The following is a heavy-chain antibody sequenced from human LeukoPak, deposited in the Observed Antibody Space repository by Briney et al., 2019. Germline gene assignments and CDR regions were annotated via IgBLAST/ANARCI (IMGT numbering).Heavy chain of an antibody. Sequence: GGSLRLSCAASGFTFSSYAMSWVRQAPGKGLVWVSRINSDGSSTSYADSGKGRFTISRDNAKNTLYLQMNSLRAEDTAVYYCARDYGDYDYGMDVWGQGTTVTVSS. V-gene: IGHV3-74*01. CDR2: INSDGSST. J-gene: IGHJ6*02. CDR1: GFTFSSYA. CDR3: ARDYGDYDYGMDV. D-gene: IGHD4-17*01.